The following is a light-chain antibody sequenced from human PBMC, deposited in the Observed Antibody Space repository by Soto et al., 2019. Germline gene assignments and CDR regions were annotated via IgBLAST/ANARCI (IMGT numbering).Light chain of an antibody. J-gene: IGKJ2*01. Sequence: EIVLTQSPGTLSLSPGERVTLSCRASQSVSSSYLAWYQQKPVQAPRLLIYGASTRATGIPDRLSGSGSGTDFSHTSSRLEPEDFAVYYCQRYDSSLYTFGQGTKLEIK. V-gene: IGKV3-20*01. CDR1: QSVSSSY. CDR3: QRYDSSLYT. CDR2: GAS.